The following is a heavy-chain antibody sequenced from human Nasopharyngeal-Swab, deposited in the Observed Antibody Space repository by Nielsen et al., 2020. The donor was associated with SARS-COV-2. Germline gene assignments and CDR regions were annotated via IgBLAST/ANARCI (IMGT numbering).Heavy chain of an antibody. CDR3: ARGRVTMVRGVIGY. D-gene: IGHD3-10*01. CDR1: GYTFTSYD. CDR2: MNPNSGNT. Sequence: ASVKVSCKASGYTFTSYDINWVRQGTGQGLEWMGWMNPNSGNTGYAQKFQGRVTMTRNTSISTAYMELSSLRSEDTAVYYCARGRVTMVRGVIGYWGQGTLVTVSS. J-gene: IGHJ4*02. V-gene: IGHV1-8*01.